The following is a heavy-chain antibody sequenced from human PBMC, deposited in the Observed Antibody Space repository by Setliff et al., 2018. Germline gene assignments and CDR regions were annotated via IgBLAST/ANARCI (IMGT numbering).Heavy chain of an antibody. D-gene: IGHD3-9*01. Sequence: PSETLSLTCTVSGGSLRSNFWGWIRQPPGKGLEWIGSTYYSGDTSYNPSLKSRVTMSVDMSRNQFSLKLSSVTAADTAVYSCARLPKIVTGYYGSHYYYYMDVWGKGTTVTVSS. CDR1: GGSLRSNF. J-gene: IGHJ6*03. CDR3: ARLPKIVTGYYGSHYYYYMDV. V-gene: IGHV4-39*01. CDR2: TYYSGDT.